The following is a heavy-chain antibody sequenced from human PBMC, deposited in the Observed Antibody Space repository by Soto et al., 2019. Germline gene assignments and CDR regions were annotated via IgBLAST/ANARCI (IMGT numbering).Heavy chain of an antibody. J-gene: IGHJ4*02. CDR1: GFTFSSYA. V-gene: IGHV3-30-3*01. CDR2: ISYDGSNK. Sequence: PXVSLRLSCAASGFTFSSYAMHWVRQAPGKGLEWVAVISYDGSNKYYADSVKGRFTISRDNSKNTLYLQMNSLRAEDTAVYYCARAFLEMAPQGYFDYWGQGTLVTVSS. D-gene: IGHD3-3*01. CDR3: ARAFLEMAPQGYFDY.